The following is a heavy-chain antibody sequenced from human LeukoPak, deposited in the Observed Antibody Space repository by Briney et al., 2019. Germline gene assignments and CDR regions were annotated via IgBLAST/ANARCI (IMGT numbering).Heavy chain of an antibody. Sequence: GGFLTLSCAACGFTFSSYGMQWVRQAPGKGLEGVAVISYERSNKYYADYVKGRFTIDRDNSKNTLYLQMHSMRAQDTAVYYCAKDVEMATIGDYYYGMDVWGQGTTVTVSS. V-gene: IGHV3-30*18. D-gene: IGHD5-24*01. J-gene: IGHJ6*02. CDR1: GFTFSSYG. CDR3: AKDVEMATIGDYYYGMDV. CDR2: ISYERSNK.